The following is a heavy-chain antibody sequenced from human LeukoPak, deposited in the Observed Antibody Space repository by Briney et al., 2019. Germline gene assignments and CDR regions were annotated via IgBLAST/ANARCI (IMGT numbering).Heavy chain of an antibody. CDR3: ARGEPYGSGSYYKGTEYFQH. CDR2: INPSGGST. Sequence: ASVKVSCKASGYTFTGYYMNWVRQAPGQGLEWMGIINPSGGSTSYAQKFQGRVTMTRDMSTSTVYMELSSLRFEDTAVYYCARGEPYGSGSYYKGTEYFQHWGQGTLVTVSS. D-gene: IGHD3-10*01. CDR1: GYTFTGYY. J-gene: IGHJ1*01. V-gene: IGHV1-46*01.